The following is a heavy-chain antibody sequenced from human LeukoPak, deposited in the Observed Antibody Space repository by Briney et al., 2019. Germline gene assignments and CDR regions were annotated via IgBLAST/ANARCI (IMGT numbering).Heavy chain of an antibody. D-gene: IGHD3-22*01. V-gene: IGHV4-34*01. CDR1: GGSFSGYY. Sequence: SETLSLTCAVYGGSFSGYYWSWIRQPPGKGLEWIGEINHSGSTNYNPSLKSRVTISVDTSKNQFSLKLSSVTAADTAVYYCARRITMIVVVRRRAYYFDYWGQGTLVTVSS. CDR3: ARRITMIVVVRRRAYYFDY. CDR2: INHSGST. J-gene: IGHJ4*02.